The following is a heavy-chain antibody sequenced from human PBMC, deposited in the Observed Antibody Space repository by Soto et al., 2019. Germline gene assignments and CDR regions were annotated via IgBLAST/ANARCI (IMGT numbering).Heavy chain of an antibody. CDR2: IFYSGST. CDR3: ARYDAESGTNKIDP. D-gene: IGHD5-12*01. Sequence: QVQLQESGPGLVKPSETLSVTCTVSGGSVSSRSHFWSWIRQPPGGGLQWIGYIFYSGSTNYNPSLKSRATLSVDTSRNQFSLRLTSVIAPDTAFYYCARYDAESGTNKIDPWGQGTLVTVSS. CDR1: GGSVSSRSHF. J-gene: IGHJ5*02. V-gene: IGHV4-61*01.